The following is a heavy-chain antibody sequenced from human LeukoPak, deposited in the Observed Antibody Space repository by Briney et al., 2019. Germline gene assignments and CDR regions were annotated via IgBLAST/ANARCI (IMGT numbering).Heavy chain of an antibody. D-gene: IGHD2-2*01. Sequence: ASVKVSCKASGYTFTGYYTHWVRQAPGQGLEWMGWINPNSGGTNYAQKFQGRVTMTRDTSISTAYMELSRLRSDDTAVYYCARWVVPAANAFDIWGQGTMVTVSS. CDR2: INPNSGGT. V-gene: IGHV1-2*02. J-gene: IGHJ3*02. CDR3: ARWVVPAANAFDI. CDR1: GYTFTGYY.